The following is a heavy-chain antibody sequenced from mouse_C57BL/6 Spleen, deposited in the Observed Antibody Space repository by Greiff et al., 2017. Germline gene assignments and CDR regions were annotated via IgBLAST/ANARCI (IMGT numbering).Heavy chain of an antibody. J-gene: IGHJ1*03. Sequence: EVQRVESGAGLVKPGGSLKLSCAASGFTFSSYAMSWVRQTPEKRLEWVAYISSGGDYIYYADTVKGRFTISRDNARNTLYLQMSSLKSQVTAMYSSTRYTTVVDWDFDVWGTGTPVTVSS. CDR1: GFTFSSYA. CDR2: ISSGGDYI. D-gene: IGHD1-1*01. CDR3: TRYTTVVDWDFDV. V-gene: IGHV5-9-1*02.